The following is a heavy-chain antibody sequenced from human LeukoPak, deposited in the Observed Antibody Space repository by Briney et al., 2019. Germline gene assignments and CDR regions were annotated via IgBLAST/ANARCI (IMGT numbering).Heavy chain of an antibody. D-gene: IGHD2-15*01. CDR1: GYTFTSYD. CDR2: MNPKSGNT. V-gene: IGHV1-8*01. J-gene: IGHJ4*02. CDR3: AREWEYCSGGSCFDFDDY. Sequence: ASVKVSCKASGYTFTSYDINWVRQATGQGLEWMGWMNPKSGNTGYAQKFQGRVTMTRNTSISTAYMGLSSLRSEDTAVYYCAREWEYCSGGSCFDFDDYWGQGTLVTVS.